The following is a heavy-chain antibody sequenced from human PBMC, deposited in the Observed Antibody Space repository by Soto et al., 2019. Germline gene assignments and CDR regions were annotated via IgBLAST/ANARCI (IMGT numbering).Heavy chain of an antibody. D-gene: IGHD3-10*01. CDR3: AKGRGGSGSLTPRVDF. CDR2: ISGGGDTT. CDR1: GFTFNNYG. J-gene: IGHJ4*02. Sequence: GGSLRLSCAASGFTFNNYGMTCVRQAPGKGLEWVSAISGGGDTTSYADSVKGRFTVSRDGSKNTLYLQMSSLRAEDTALYYCAKGRGGSGSLTPRVDFWGQGTLVTVSS. V-gene: IGHV3-23*01.